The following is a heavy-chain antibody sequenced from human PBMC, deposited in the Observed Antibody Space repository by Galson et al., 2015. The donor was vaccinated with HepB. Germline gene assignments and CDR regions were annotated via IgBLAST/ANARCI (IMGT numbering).Heavy chain of an antibody. V-gene: IGHV3-30*04. CDR1: GFTFSSYA. J-gene: IGHJ3*02. CDR2: ISYDGSNK. Sequence: SLRLSCAASGFTFSSYAMHWVRQAPGKGLEWVAVISYDGSNKYYADSVKGRFTISRDNSKNTLYLQMNSLRAEDTAVYYCARDLGSSSWYGDAFDIWGQGTMVTVSS. CDR3: ARDLGSSSWYGDAFDI. D-gene: IGHD6-13*01.